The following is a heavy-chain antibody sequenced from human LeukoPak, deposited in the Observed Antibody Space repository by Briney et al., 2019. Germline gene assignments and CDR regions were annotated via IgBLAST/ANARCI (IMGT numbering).Heavy chain of an antibody. CDR1: RFTFSTYW. CDR3: ATDRGYLTFDY. Sequence: GGSLRLSCGDSRFTFSTYWMNGVRQAPGKGREGVANIKPDGSVKNYVDSVKGRFTISRDNAKNSLYLQMNSLRVEDTAVYYCATDRGYLTFDYWGQGTLVTVSS. CDR2: IKPDGSVK. V-gene: IGHV3-7*01. D-gene: IGHD3-22*01. J-gene: IGHJ4*02.